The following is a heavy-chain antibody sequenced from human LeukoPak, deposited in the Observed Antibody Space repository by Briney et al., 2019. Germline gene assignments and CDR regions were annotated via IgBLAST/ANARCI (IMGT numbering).Heavy chain of an antibody. Sequence: PSETLSLTCTVSGGSISSGGYYWSWIRQHPGKGLEWIGYIYYSGSTYYNPSLKSRVTISVDTSKNQFSLKLSSVTAADTAVYYCARASPLSTISRSWRIFNWFDPWGQGTLVTVSS. CDR2: IYYSGST. CDR1: GGSISSGGYY. D-gene: IGHD6-13*01. V-gene: IGHV4-31*03. CDR3: ARASPLSTISRSWRIFNWFDP. J-gene: IGHJ5*02.